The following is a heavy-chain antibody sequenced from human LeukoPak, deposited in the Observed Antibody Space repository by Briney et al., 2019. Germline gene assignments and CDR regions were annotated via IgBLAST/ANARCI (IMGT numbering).Heavy chain of an antibody. J-gene: IGHJ6*03. CDR1: GGSIRSYY. V-gene: IGHV4-59*01. CDR2: IYYSGGT. Sequence: PSETLSLACTVSGGSIRSYYWSWIRQPPGKGLEWIGYIYYSGGTNYNPFLKSRVTISVDTSKNQFSLKLSSVTAADTAVYYCARDTYYYDSSGYYYYYMDVWGKGTTVTISS. CDR3: ARDTYYYDSSGYYYYYMDV. D-gene: IGHD3-22*01.